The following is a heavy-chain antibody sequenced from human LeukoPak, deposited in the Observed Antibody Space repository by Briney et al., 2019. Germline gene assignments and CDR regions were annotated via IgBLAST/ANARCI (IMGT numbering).Heavy chain of an antibody. Sequence: GASLRLSCAASGFTFSSYAMSWVRQAPGKGLEWVSAISGSGGSTYYADSVKGRFTISRDNSKNTLYLQMNSLRAEDTAVYYCAKDRAAVAGTSEYFQHWGQGTLVIVSS. CDR1: GFTFSSYA. CDR2: ISGSGGST. D-gene: IGHD6-19*01. J-gene: IGHJ1*01. CDR3: AKDRAAVAGTSEYFQH. V-gene: IGHV3-23*01.